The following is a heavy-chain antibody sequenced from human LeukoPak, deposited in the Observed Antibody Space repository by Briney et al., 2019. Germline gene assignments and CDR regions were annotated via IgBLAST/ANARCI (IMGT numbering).Heavy chain of an antibody. CDR1: GGSISSYY. CDR2: IYYSGST. D-gene: IGHD3-9*01. CDR3: ARRDYDILTGYVDWYFDL. Sequence: SETLSLTCTVSGGSISSYYWSWIRQPAGKGLEWIGYIYYSGSTNYNPSLKSRVTISVDTSKNQFSLKLSSVTAADTAVYYCARRDYDILTGYVDWYFDLWGRGTLVTVSS. V-gene: IGHV4-59*01. J-gene: IGHJ2*01.